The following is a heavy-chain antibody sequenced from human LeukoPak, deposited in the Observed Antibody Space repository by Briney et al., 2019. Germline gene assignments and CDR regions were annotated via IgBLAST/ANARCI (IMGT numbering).Heavy chain of an antibody. CDR2: ISSDGSST. D-gene: IGHD5-12*01. J-gene: IGHJ4*02. V-gene: IGHV3-74*01. CDR1: GFTFSSYW. Sequence: PGGSLRLSCAASGFTFSSYWMNWVRQAPGKGLVWVSRISSDGSSTSYADSVKGRFTISRDNAKNTLYLQMNSLRAEDTAVYYCARGELVASLYYFDYRGQGTLVTVSS. CDR3: ARGELVASLYYFDY.